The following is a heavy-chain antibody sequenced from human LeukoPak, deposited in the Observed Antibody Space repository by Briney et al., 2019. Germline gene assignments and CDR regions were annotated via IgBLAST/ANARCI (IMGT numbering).Heavy chain of an antibody. CDR2: ISGSGVST. Sequence: PGGSLRLSCAASGFTFSSYAMNWVRQAPGKGLEWVSGISGSGVSTYYADYVKGRFTISRDNAKNSLYLQMNSLRAEDTAVYYCARGFDILTGYYGPFDYWGQGTLVTVSS. CDR3: ARGFDILTGYYGPFDY. D-gene: IGHD3-9*01. J-gene: IGHJ4*02. CDR1: GFTFSSYA. V-gene: IGHV3-23*01.